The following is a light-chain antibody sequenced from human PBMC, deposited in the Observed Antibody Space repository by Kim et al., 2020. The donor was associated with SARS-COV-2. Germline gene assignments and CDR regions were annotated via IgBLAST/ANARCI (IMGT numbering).Light chain of an antibody. V-gene: IGLV3-19*01. CDR1: SLRNYF. J-gene: IGLJ1*01. CDR3: HSRDSSGGHL. CDR2: GQN. Sequence: SSELTQDPAVSVALGQTVRITCQGDSLRNYFANWYQQKPGQPPILFIYGQNSRPSGNPDRIYGSRSGNTAALTIPGAQAEDEGDFYCHSRDSSGGHLFGP.